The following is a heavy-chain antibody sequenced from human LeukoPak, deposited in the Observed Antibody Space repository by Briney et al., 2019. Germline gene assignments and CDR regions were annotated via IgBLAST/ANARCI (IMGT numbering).Heavy chain of an antibody. D-gene: IGHD4-17*01. V-gene: IGHV4-38-2*02. Sequence: LETLSLTCTVSGYSISSGYYWGWIRQPPGKDLGWIGSIYYSGSTYYNASLKSRVTISLDTSKNQFSLKLSSVTAADTAVYYCARDRATTVTMGYFDYWGQGTLVTVSS. CDR1: GYSISSGYY. CDR2: IYYSGST. CDR3: ARDRATTVTMGYFDY. J-gene: IGHJ4*02.